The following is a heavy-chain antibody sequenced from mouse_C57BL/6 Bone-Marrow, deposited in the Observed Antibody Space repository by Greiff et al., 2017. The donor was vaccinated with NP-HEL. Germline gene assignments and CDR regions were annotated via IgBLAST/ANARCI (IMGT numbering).Heavy chain of an antibody. D-gene: IGHD2-12*01. Sequence: QVQLQQPGAELVKPGASVKLSCKASGYTFTSYWMQWVKQRPGQGLEWIGEIDPSDSYTNYNQKFKGKATLTVDTSSSTAYMQLSSLTSGDSAVYYCARRRAWCYSAWFAYWGQGTLVTVSA. CDR2: IDPSDSYT. CDR1: GYTFTSYW. CDR3: ARRRAWCYSAWFAY. J-gene: IGHJ3*01. V-gene: IGHV1-50*01.